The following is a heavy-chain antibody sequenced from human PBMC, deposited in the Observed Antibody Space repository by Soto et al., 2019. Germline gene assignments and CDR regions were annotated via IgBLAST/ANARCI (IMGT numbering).Heavy chain of an antibody. CDR3: ARDSGSSPIWFDL. V-gene: IGHV1-18*01. J-gene: IGHJ5*02. CDR2: ISAYNGNT. D-gene: IGHD6-13*01. CDR1: GYTFSSYG. Sequence: QVQLVQSGVEVKKPGASVKVSCQASGYTFSSYGITWVRQAPGQGLEWMGWISAYNGNTKYSQKVQGRVTMTADTSTSTAYMELRSLTSEDTAVYYCARDSGSSPIWFDLWGQGTLVSVSS.